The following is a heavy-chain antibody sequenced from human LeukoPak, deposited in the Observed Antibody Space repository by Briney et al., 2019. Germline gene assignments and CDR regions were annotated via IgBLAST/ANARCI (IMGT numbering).Heavy chain of an antibody. Sequence: PGGSLRLSCAASGFAFDDYAMHWVRQAPGKGLEWVSGISWNSGSIGYADSVKGRFTISRDNAKNSLYLQMNSLRAEDTALYYCAKVRTYDSSGYYGPFDYWGQGTLVTVSS. CDR3: AKVRTYDSSGYYGPFDY. J-gene: IGHJ4*02. V-gene: IGHV3-9*01. CDR1: GFAFDDYA. D-gene: IGHD3-22*01. CDR2: ISWNSGSI.